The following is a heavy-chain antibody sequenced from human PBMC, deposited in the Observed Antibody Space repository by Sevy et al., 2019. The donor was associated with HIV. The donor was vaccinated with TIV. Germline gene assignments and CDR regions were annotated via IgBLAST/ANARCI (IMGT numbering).Heavy chain of an antibody. D-gene: IGHD2-15*01. CDR1: GFTLSSHG. CDR2: IWYDGSHK. Sequence: GGSLRLSCVASGFTLSSHGMHWVRQAPGKGLEWLSIIWYDGSHKFYADSVKGRFTISRDNSKNTLYLQMNSLRADDTAVYYCAKHEAATPYCYYGMDVWGQGTPLTVSS. V-gene: IGHV3-30*02. CDR3: AKHEAATPYCYYGMDV. J-gene: IGHJ6*02.